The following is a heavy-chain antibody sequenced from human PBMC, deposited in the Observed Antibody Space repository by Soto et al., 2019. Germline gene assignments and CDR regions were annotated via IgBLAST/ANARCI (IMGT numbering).Heavy chain of an antibody. CDR3: ASNFLTGDPTDAFDI. D-gene: IGHD3-9*01. V-gene: IGHV5-51*01. J-gene: IGHJ3*02. Sequence: RGESLKISCKGSGYSFTSYWIGWVRQMPWKGLEWMGIIYPGDSDTRYSPSFQGQVTISADKSISTAYLQWSSLKASDTAMYYCASNFLTGDPTDAFDIWGQGTMVTVSS. CDR2: IYPGDSDT. CDR1: GYSFTSYW.